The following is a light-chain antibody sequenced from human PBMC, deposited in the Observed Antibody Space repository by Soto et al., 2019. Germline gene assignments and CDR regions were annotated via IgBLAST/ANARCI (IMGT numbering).Light chain of an antibody. Sequence: EIVLTQSPGTLSLSPGERATLSCRASQSVSSSYIAWYQQKPGQAPRFLIYGASGRATGIPGRFSGSGSGTDFTLTISRLEPEDFAVYYCQQYGPYPPITFGQGTRLEIK. CDR1: QSVSSSY. CDR2: GAS. CDR3: QQYGPYPPIT. J-gene: IGKJ5*01. V-gene: IGKV3-20*01.